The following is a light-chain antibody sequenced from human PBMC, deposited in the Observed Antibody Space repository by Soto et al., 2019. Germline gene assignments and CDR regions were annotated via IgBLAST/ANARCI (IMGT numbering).Light chain of an antibody. J-gene: IGKJ5*01. CDR1: QSVNSK. CDR3: QQYNNWPPIT. V-gene: IGKV3D-15*01. Sequence: EVVMTQSPATLSVAPGERATLSCRASQSVNSKLAWYQQKPGQAPRLLIHTVSTRATGIPARFSGSGSGTEFTLTISSLQSEDFAVYYCQQYNNWPPITFGQGTRLEIK. CDR2: TVS.